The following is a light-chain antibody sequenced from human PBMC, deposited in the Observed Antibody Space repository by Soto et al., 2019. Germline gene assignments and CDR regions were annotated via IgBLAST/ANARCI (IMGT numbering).Light chain of an antibody. Sequence: EIVMTQSPVTLSVSPGERATLSCRASQSVSSNLAWYQQKPGQAPRLLIYGASTRATGIPARFSGSGSGTEFTLTISSLQSEDFAVYYCQQYYNWPPWTFGQGTRWIS. CDR2: GAS. V-gene: IGKV3-15*01. J-gene: IGKJ1*01. CDR3: QQYYNWPPWT. CDR1: QSVSSN.